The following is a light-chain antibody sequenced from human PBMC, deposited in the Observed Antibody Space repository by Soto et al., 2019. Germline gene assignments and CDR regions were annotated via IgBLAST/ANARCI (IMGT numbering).Light chain of an antibody. Sequence: EIVLTQSPATLSVSPGERVSLSCRASQSVDINLAWYQQKPGQAPRLLIYGASTRATDMPGRFSGRGSGTEFTLTISSLQSEDFAAYYCHQYRNWPRTFGKGTKVDI. J-gene: IGKJ1*01. CDR1: QSVDIN. V-gene: IGKV3-15*01. CDR2: GAS. CDR3: HQYRNWPRT.